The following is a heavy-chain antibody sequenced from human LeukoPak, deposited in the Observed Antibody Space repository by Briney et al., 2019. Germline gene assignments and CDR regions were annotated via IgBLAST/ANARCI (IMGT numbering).Heavy chain of an antibody. V-gene: IGHV4-4*02. CDR3: ARWVQLERRGGFDY. Sequence: PSGTLSLTCAVSGGSISSSNWWSWVRQPPGKGLEWIGEIYHSGSTNYNPSLKSRVTISVDKSKNQFSLELSSVTAADTAVYYCARWVQLERRGGFDYWGQGTLVTVSS. J-gene: IGHJ4*02. CDR2: IYHSGST. CDR1: GGSISSSNW. D-gene: IGHD1-1*01.